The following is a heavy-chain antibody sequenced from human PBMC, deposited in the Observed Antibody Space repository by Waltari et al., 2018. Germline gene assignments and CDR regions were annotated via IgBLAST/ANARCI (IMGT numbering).Heavy chain of an antibody. V-gene: IGHV4-59*11. CDR2: IYYIGST. J-gene: IGHJ4*02. D-gene: IGHD4-17*01. CDR3: ARVEFDYDGDYVHFDY. CDR1: GGSISSHY. Sequence: QVQLQESGPGLVKPSETLSLTCTVSGGSISSHYWSWIRQPPGKGLEWIGYIYYIGSTNYNPSLKSRVTISVDTSKNQFFLKLSSVTAADTAVYYCARVEFDYDGDYVHFDYWGQGTLVTVSS.